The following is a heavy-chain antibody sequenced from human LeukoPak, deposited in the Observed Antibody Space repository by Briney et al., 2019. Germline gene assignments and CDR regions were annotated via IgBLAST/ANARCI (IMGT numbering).Heavy chain of an antibody. J-gene: IGHJ4*02. Sequence: PSETLSLACTVSGGSISSGSYYWSWIRQPAGKGLEWIGRIYTSGSTNYNPSLKSRVTISVDTSKNQFSLKLSSVTAADTAVYYCARLRYYFDYWGQGTLVTVSS. CDR1: GGSISSGSYY. V-gene: IGHV4-61*02. CDR3: ARLRYYFDY. CDR2: IYTSGST.